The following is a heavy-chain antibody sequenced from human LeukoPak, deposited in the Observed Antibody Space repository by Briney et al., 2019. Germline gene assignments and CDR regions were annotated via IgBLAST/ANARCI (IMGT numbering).Heavy chain of an antibody. CDR2: ISAYNGNT. CDR1: GYTFTSYG. J-gene: IGHJ4*02. CDR3: ARSPGRYGGNSAKVY. V-gene: IGHV1-18*01. Sequence: ASVKVSCKASGYTFTSYGISCVRQAPGQGLEWMGWISAYNGNTNYAQKLQGRVTMTTDTSTSTAYMELRSLRSDDTAVYYCARSPGRYGGNSAKVYWGQGTLVTVSS. D-gene: IGHD4-23*01.